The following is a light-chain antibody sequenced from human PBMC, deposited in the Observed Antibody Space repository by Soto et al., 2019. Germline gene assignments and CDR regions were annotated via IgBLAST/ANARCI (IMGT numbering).Light chain of an antibody. CDR1: QRMRNY. Sequence: DIQMTQSPSSLSASVGDRITIACRTSQRMRNYLHWYQHKPGKAPKLLISRVSSLQSGVPSRFSGSGSGTDFTLTISSLQPEDFATYYCQQSYNIPYTFGQGTKLEIK. J-gene: IGKJ2*01. CDR2: RVS. V-gene: IGKV1-39*01. CDR3: QQSYNIPYT.